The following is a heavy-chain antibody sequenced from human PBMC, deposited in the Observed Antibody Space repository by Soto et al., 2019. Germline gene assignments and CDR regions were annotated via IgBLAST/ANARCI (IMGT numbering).Heavy chain of an antibody. CDR2: ISAYNGNT. CDR1: GYTFTSYG. D-gene: IGHD2-2*02. Sequence: ASVKVSCKASGYTFTSYGISWVRQAPGQGLEWMGWISAYNGNTHYAQKLQGRVTMTTDTPTSTAYMELRSLRSDDTAEYYCAKDRDIVVVPAAIDYGMDVWGQGTPVTVSS. CDR3: AKDRDIVVVPAAIDYGMDV. J-gene: IGHJ6*02. V-gene: IGHV1-18*04.